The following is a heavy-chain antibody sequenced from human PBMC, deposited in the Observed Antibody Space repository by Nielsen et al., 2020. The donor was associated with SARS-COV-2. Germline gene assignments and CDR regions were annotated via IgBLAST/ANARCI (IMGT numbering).Heavy chain of an antibody. CDR3: AKDGEYYDSSGYYSAVEYYYYGMDV. D-gene: IGHD3-22*01. Sequence: WIRQPPGKGLEWVSAISGSGGSTYYADSVKGRFTISRDNSKNTLYPQMNSLRAEDTAVYYCAKDGEYYDSSGYYSAVEYYYYGMDVWGQGTTVTVSS. V-gene: IGHV3-23*01. J-gene: IGHJ6*02. CDR2: ISGSGGST.